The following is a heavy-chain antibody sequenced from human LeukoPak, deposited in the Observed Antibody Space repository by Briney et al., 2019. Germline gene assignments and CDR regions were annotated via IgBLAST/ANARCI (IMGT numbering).Heavy chain of an antibody. Sequence: GGSLGLSCAASGFTFSSYAMSWVRQAPGKGLEWVSGISGSGGSTYYADSVKGRFTISRDNSKNTLYLQMNSLRAEDTAVYYCAKGLQGYSSSWFDPWGQGTLVTVSS. CDR3: AKGLQGYSSSWFDP. D-gene: IGHD4-11*01. J-gene: IGHJ5*02. CDR1: GFTFSSYA. V-gene: IGHV3-23*01. CDR2: ISGSGGST.